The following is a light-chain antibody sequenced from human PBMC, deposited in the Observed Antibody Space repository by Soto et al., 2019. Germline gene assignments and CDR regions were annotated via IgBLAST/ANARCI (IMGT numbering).Light chain of an antibody. CDR1: SSDVGGYNY. J-gene: IGLJ3*02. CDR3: SSYTSSGTLWV. V-gene: IGLV2-14*01. Sequence: QSVLTQPASVSGSPGQSITISCTGTSSDVGGYNYVSWYQQHPGKAPKLMIYDVNNRPSGVSNRFSGSKSGNTASLTISGLQAEDEADYYCSSYTSSGTLWVFGGGTKVTVL. CDR2: DVN.